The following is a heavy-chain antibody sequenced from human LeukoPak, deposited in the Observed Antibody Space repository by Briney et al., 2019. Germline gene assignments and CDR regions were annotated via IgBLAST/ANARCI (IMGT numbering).Heavy chain of an antibody. CDR1: GGSLSGYY. Sequence: SETLSLTCAVYGGSLSGYYWSWIRQPPGKGLEWIGEINHSGSTNYNPSLKSRVTISVDTSKNQFSLKLSSVTAADTAVYYCAREVLWFGIPLKSYGMDVWGQGTTVTVSS. CDR3: AREVLWFGIPLKSYGMDV. CDR2: INHSGST. V-gene: IGHV4-34*01. J-gene: IGHJ6*02. D-gene: IGHD3-10*01.